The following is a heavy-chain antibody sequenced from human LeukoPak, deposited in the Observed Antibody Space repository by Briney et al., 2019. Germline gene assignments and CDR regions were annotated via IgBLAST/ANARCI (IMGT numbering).Heavy chain of an antibody. Sequence: SETLSLTCTVSGGSISSYYWSWIRQPPGKGLEWIGEIYHSGSTNYNPSLKSRVTISVDKSKNQFSLKLSSVTAADTAVYYCARDIRSGGDYWGQGTLVTVSS. CDR1: GGSISSYY. CDR2: IYHSGST. CDR3: ARDIRSGGDY. D-gene: IGHD2-15*01. V-gene: IGHV4-59*12. J-gene: IGHJ4*02.